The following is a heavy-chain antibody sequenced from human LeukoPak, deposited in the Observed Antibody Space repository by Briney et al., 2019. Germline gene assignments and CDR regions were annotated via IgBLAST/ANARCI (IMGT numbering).Heavy chain of an antibody. D-gene: IGHD3-22*01. CDR3: AKVGYYDRIREPLDV. CDR1: GFTFSNYG. J-gene: IGHJ6*02. CDR2: VWSDGTTK. Sequence: GGSLRLSCAASGFTFSNYGMHWVRQAPGKGLEWVAVVWSDGTTKNYADSVKGRFTISRDNSMNTLYLQMNSLRAEDTAVYYCAKVGYYDRIREPLDVWGQGTTVTVSS. V-gene: IGHV3-33*06.